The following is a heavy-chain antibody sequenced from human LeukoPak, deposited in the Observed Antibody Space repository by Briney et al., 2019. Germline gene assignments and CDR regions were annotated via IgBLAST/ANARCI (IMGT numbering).Heavy chain of an antibody. V-gene: IGHV3-48*03. CDR3: ARDISSSTRAFDI. J-gene: IGHJ3*02. CDR2: ITSSGSPT. CDR1: GFTLSTYE. D-gene: IGHD2-15*01. Sequence: PGGSLRPSCAASGFTLSTYEMTWVRQAPGKGLEWISFITSSGSPTFYADSVKGRFTIFRDTAKNSLFLQMNNLRGEDTAVYYCARDISSSTRAFDILGQGTMVTVS.